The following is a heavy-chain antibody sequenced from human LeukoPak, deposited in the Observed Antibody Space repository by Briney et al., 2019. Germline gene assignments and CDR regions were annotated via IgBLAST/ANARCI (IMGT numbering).Heavy chain of an antibody. Sequence: SETLSLTCAVDGGFFSGNYWTLIRQTPGGGLEWIGESSPTGDITGYNPSLKGRATISVDSSKKQFSLKLTAVTAADTGVYYCARVPDFIARPCDSWGPGTLVTVSS. CDR3: ARVPDFIARPCDS. D-gene: IGHD2-21*01. V-gene: IGHV4-34*01. J-gene: IGHJ4*02. CDR1: GGFFSGNY. CDR2: SSPTGDIT.